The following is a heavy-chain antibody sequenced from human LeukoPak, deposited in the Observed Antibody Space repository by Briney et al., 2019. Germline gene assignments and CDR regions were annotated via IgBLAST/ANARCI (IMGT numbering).Heavy chain of an antibody. D-gene: IGHD3-9*01. CDR3: VIWGDYDVLTGYYVPDY. CDR1: GFTFSNYA. J-gene: IGHJ4*02. V-gene: IGHV3-23*01. CDR2: ITGSGTNR. Sequence: GGSLRLSCVASGFTFSNYAMSWVRQAPGKGLEWVSAITGSGTNRYYADSLKGRFTTSRDNSKSTVFLQMNSLRHEDTAIYYCVIWGDYDVLTGYYVPDYWGQGALVAVAS.